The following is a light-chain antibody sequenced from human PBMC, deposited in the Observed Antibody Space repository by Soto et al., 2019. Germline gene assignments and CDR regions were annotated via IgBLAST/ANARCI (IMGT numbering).Light chain of an antibody. CDR3: QQYYSTPRT. V-gene: IGKV4-1*01. CDR1: QSVLYSSNNKNY. Sequence: DIVMTQSPDSLAVSLGERATINCKSSQSVLYSSNNKNYLAWYQQKPGQPPKLIIYWASTRESGVPDQFSGSGSGTDFTLTISSLQAEDVAVYYCQQYYSTPRTFGPGTKVEIK. CDR2: WAS. J-gene: IGKJ1*01.